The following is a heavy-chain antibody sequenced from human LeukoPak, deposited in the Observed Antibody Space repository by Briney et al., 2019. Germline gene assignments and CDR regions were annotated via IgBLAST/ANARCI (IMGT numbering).Heavy chain of an antibody. Sequence: PSETLSLTCTVSGGSISSYYWSWIRQPPGKGLEWIGYIYYSGSTNYNPSLKSQVTISVDTSKNQFSLKLSSVTAADTAVYYCARRLYYYDSSGQNNAFDIWGQGTMVTVSS. J-gene: IGHJ3*02. CDR1: GGSISSYY. CDR2: IYYSGST. CDR3: ARRLYYYDSSGQNNAFDI. D-gene: IGHD3-22*01. V-gene: IGHV4-59*08.